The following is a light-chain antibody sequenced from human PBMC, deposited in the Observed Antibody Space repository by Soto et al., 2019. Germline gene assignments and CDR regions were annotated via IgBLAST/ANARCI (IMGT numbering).Light chain of an antibody. Sequence: QLVLTQPPSASGTPGQTVTISCSGSRTNIGTNYVYWYQQFPGTAPKLLIFANNKRPSGVPERFSASKSGTSASLAISGVRSEDEAEYFCSAWDDRLSVVFGGGTSSPS. J-gene: IGLJ3*02. CDR1: RTNIGTNY. CDR3: SAWDDRLSVV. CDR2: ANN. V-gene: IGLV1-47*02.